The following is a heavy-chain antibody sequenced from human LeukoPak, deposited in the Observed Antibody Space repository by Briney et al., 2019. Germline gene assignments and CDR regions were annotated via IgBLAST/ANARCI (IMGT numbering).Heavy chain of an antibody. CDR3: PRLYDILPATVLRD. V-gene: IGHV1-2*02. CDR1: GYRFSDYY. D-gene: IGHD2-2*01. Sequence: GPSVKLSCKASGYRFSDYYIHWVRQTPGQGREWMGWINPNSDVTNSAQKLKGRFTLTRDTSITTSYIELSSLISHNTAFYNWPRLYDILPATVLRDWGQGALVTVSS. J-gene: IGHJ4*02. CDR2: INPNSDVT.